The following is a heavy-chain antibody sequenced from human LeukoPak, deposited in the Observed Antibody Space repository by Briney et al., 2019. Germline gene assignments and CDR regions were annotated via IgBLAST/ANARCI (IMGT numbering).Heavy chain of an antibody. D-gene: IGHD3-10*01. J-gene: IGHJ3*02. CDR3: ARFGGMIPDAFDI. V-gene: IGHV4-39*07. CDR2: IYYDGST. CDR1: GGSISITNYY. Sequence: SETLSLTCTVSGGSISITNYYWGWIRQPPGKGLEWIGNIYYDGSTYYNPSLKSRVTMSVDTSDNQFSLKLSSVTAADTAVYYCARFGGMIPDAFDIWGQGTMVTVSS.